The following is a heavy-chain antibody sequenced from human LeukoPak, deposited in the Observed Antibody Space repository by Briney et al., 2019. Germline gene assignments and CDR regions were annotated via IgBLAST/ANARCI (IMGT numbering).Heavy chain of an antibody. CDR1: GYSFTNYW. J-gene: IGHJ4*02. CDR2: IYPGDSDT. CDR3: ARHRNSDWYLGLDY. D-gene: IGHD6-19*01. Sequence: GESLKISCKVSGYSFTNYWIAWVRQMPGKGLEWMGIIYPGDSDTRYSPSFQGQVTISADKSISTAYLQWSSLKASDTAMYYCARHRNSDWYLGLDYWGQGTLVTVSS. V-gene: IGHV5-51*01.